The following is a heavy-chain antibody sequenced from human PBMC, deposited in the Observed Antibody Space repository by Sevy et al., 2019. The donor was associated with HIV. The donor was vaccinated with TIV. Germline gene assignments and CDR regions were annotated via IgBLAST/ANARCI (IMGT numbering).Heavy chain of an antibody. CDR3: AGGDTTMITDLDY. J-gene: IGHJ4*02. D-gene: IGHD3-16*01. CDR1: GLTLTTTG. V-gene: IGHV3-23*01. Sequence: GWSLRLSCAASGLTLTTTGMSWVRQAPGKGLEWVAGVTSDGTTYYADSVRDRFTVSRDNSKNTLYHQLNSLRADDTAVFYCAGGDTTMITDLDYWGQGTLVTVSS. CDR2: VTSDGTT.